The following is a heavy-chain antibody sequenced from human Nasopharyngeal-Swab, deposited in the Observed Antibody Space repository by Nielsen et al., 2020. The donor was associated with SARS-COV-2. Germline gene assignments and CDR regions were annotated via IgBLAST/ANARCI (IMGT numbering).Heavy chain of an antibody. V-gene: IGHV5-51*01. D-gene: IGHD2-21*01. J-gene: IGHJ6*02. Sequence: ERQMPGKGLGWVGFINPGDSDVRYSPSFQGQVIISADRSISTAYLQWRSVKASDSAIYYCARQEPTYYSFYGLDVWGQGTTVTVSS. CDR3: ARQEPTYYSFYGLDV. CDR2: INPGDSDV.